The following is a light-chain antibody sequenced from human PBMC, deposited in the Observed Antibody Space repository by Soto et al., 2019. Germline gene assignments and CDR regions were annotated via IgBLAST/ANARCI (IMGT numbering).Light chain of an antibody. CDR1: QSLGIN. CDR3: QQYNNWPVT. Sequence: ETVMTQSPATLSVXPXEXATLSCRASQSLGINLAWYQQKPGQVPRLLIYGASTRATGIPARISGSGSGTEFTLTITGLQSEDFAVYYCQQYNNWPVTFGGGTRVDIK. CDR2: GAS. V-gene: IGKV3-15*01. J-gene: IGKJ4*01.